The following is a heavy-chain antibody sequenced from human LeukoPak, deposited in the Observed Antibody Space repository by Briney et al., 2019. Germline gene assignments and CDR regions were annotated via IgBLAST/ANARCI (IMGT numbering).Heavy chain of an antibody. Sequence: PSETLSLTCTVSGASISSYYWSWIRQPAGKGLEWIGRFYTGGRTEYNPSLKSRVTLSVDTSKNQFSLQLKSVTAADTAVYYCARGVYIAAAQYGYWGQGTLVTVSS. J-gene: IGHJ4*02. D-gene: IGHD6-13*01. CDR1: GASISSYY. CDR2: FYTGGRT. V-gene: IGHV4-4*07. CDR3: ARGVYIAAAQYGY.